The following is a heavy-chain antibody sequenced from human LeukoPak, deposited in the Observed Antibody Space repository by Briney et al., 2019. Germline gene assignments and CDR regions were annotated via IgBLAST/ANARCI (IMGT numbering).Heavy chain of an antibody. D-gene: IGHD7-27*01. V-gene: IGHV4-34*01. CDR3: ARGGPWGRNYYYYGMDV. CDR2: INQSGST. Sequence: SETLSLTCAVYGGSFSGYYWSWIRQPPGKGLEWIGEINQSGSTNYNPSLKSRVTISVDTSKNQFSLKLSSVTAADTAVYYCARGGPWGRNYYYYGMDVWGQGTTVTVSS. J-gene: IGHJ6*02. CDR1: GGSFSGYY.